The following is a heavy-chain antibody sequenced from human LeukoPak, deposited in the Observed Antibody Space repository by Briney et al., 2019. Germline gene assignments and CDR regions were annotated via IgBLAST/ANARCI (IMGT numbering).Heavy chain of an antibody. CDR2: IRSKANSYAT. Sequence: PGGSLRLSCAASGFTFSGSAMHWVRQASGKGLEWVGRIRSKANSYATAYAASVKGRFTISRDDSKNTAYLQMNSLKTEDTAVYYCTRSAELLWFGEYLSNWGQGTLVTVS. V-gene: IGHV3-73*01. CDR1: GFTFSGSA. CDR3: TRSAELLWFGEYLSN. J-gene: IGHJ4*02. D-gene: IGHD3-10*01.